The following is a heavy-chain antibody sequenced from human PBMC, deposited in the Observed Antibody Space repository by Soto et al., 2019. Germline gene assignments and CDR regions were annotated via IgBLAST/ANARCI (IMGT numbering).Heavy chain of an antibody. CDR2: IYSGGDT. V-gene: IGHV4-39*01. Sequence: QLQLQESGPGLVKPSETLSLTCTVSGGSITNRSFYWGWIRQPPGKGLEWIGAIYSGGDTYSNPSLQSRVTMSVATSKNQFSLKVTYMPAADTAVYFCAKQRDLSEGFDIWGQGTMVTVSP. CDR3: AKQRDLSEGFDI. J-gene: IGHJ3*02. CDR1: GGSITNRSFY.